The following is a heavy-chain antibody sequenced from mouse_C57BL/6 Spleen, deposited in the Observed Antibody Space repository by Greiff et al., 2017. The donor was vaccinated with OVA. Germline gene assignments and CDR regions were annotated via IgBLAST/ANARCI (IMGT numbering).Heavy chain of an antibody. V-gene: IGHV1-55*01. J-gene: IGHJ4*01. CDR3: ANDGYYEGYYAMDY. D-gene: IGHD2-3*01. Sequence: QVQLQQPGAELVKPGASVKMSCKASGYTFTSYWITWVKQRPGQGLEWMGDIYPGSGSTNYNEKFKSKATLTVDTSSSTAYMQLSSLTSEDSAVYYCANDGYYEGYYAMDYWGQGTSVTVSS. CDR2: IYPGSGST. CDR1: GYTFTSYW.